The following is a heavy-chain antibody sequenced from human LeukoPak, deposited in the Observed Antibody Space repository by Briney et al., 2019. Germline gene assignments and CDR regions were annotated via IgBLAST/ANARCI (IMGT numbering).Heavy chain of an antibody. V-gene: IGHV3-48*02. CDR1: GFTFSSYS. CDR2: ISSSSSTI. Sequence: PGGSLRLSCAASGFTFSSYSMNWVRQAPGKGLEWVSYISSSSSTIYYVDSVKGRFTISRDSAKNSLYLQMNSLRDEDTAVYYCARSGYSYGREGYFDYWGQGTVVTVSS. CDR3: ARSGYSYGREGYFDY. J-gene: IGHJ4*02. D-gene: IGHD5-18*01.